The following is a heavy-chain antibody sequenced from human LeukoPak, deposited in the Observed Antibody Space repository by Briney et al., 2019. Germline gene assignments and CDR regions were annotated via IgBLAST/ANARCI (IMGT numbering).Heavy chain of an antibody. CDR3: ARGQGTIWFGELGP. J-gene: IGHJ5*02. V-gene: IGHV1-8*01. CDR2: MNPNSGNT. CDR1: GYTFTSYD. Sequence: ASVKVSCKASGYTFTSYDINWVRQATGQGLEWMGWMNPNSGNTGYAQKLQGRVTMTRNTSISTAYMELSRLRSDDTAVYYCARGQGTIWFGELGPWGQGTLVTVSS. D-gene: IGHD3-10*01.